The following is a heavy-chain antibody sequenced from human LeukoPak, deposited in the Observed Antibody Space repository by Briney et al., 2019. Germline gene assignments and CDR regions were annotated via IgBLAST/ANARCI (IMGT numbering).Heavy chain of an antibody. D-gene: IGHD3/OR15-3a*01. Sequence: SETLSLTCTVSGVSISSSNSYWGWIRQPPGQGLEWIGSIYYSGNTYYNASLKSQVSISIDTSKLQFSLRLTSVTAVDTAVYYCARQTGSGLFILPGGQGTLVTVSS. CDR3: ARQTGSGLFILP. CDR2: IYYSGNT. V-gene: IGHV4-39*01. CDR1: GVSISSSNSY. J-gene: IGHJ4*02.